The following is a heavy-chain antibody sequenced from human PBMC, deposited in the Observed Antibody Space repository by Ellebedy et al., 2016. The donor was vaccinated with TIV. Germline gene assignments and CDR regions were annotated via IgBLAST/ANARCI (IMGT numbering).Heavy chain of an antibody. Sequence: AASVKVSCKTSGYSFATYGINWVRQAPGQGLEWMGWISPNNDNTNTAQKFQGRVSMTADTSTTTVYMELRSLTSNDTGVYYCARGAMALSWGQGTLVTVSS. CDR1: GYSFATYG. CDR3: ARGAMALS. D-gene: IGHD5-24*01. J-gene: IGHJ5*02. CDR2: ISPNNDNT. V-gene: IGHV1-18*04.